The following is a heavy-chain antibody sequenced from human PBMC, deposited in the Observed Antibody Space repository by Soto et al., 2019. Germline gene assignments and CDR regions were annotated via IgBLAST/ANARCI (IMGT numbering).Heavy chain of an antibody. V-gene: IGHV1-2*04. CDR1: GYTFTGYY. J-gene: IGHJ6*03. D-gene: IGHD2-2*01. Sequence: QVQLVQSGAEVKKPGASVKVSCKASGYTFTGYYMHWVRQAPGQGLEGMGWINPNSGGTNYAQKFQGWVTMTRDTSISTAYMELSRLRSDDTAVYYCARGDIVVVPAAMCRYYYYMDVWGKGTTVTVSS. CDR3: ARGDIVVVPAAMCRYYYYMDV. CDR2: INPNSGGT.